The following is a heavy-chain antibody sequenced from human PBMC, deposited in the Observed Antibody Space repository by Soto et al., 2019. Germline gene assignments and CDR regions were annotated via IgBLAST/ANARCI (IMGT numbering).Heavy chain of an antibody. CDR3: VRDYYDTSGYPNTFDM. J-gene: IGHJ3*02. V-gene: IGHV3-21*01. CDR1: GFTLSRHT. D-gene: IGHD3-22*01. Sequence: GGSLRLSCAASGFTLSRHTMNWVRRAPGKGLEWVSFIGSRTSDIYYADSVKGRFTISRDNAKNSLYLDLTRLRAEDTAVYFCVRDYYDTSGYPNTFDMWGQGTMVTVSS. CDR2: IGSRTSDI.